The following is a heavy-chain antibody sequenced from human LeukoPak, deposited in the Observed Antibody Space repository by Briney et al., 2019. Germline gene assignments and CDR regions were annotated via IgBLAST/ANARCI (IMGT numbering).Heavy chain of an antibody. CDR1: GFTFSSYA. D-gene: IGHD4-11*01. Sequence: GGSLRLSCAASGFTFSSYAMSWVRQAPGKGLERVSAISASGGSTYYADSVKGRFTISRDNSKNTLYLQMNSLRAEDTAVYYCAKGYNYSKGWFDPWGQGTLVTVSS. V-gene: IGHV3-23*01. CDR2: ISASGGST. J-gene: IGHJ5*02. CDR3: AKGYNYSKGWFDP.